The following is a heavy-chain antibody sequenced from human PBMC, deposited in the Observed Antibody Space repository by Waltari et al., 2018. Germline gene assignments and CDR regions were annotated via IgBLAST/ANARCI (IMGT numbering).Heavy chain of an antibody. CDR1: GGTFSSYA. J-gene: IGHJ4*02. V-gene: IGHV1-69*01. CDR3: ARASQGLWVSAVYYFDY. CDR2: ISPKVGTA. Sequence: VQRVQSGAEVKKPGASVKVSCKASGGTFSSYAISWVRPAPGQGREWMGGISPKVGTANYAQKSQGRVTITADESTSTAYMELSSLRSEDTAVYYCARASQGLWVSAVYYFDYWGQGTLVTVSS. D-gene: IGHD3-22*01.